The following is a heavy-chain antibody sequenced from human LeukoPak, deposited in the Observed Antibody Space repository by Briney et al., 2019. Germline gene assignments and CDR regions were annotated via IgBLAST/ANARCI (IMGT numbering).Heavy chain of an antibody. Sequence: RGCLRLSCAASGFTSSSYGMDWVRQAPGKGLGWVAFIRYDGSNKYYADSVKGRFTISRDNSKNTLYLQMNSLRAEDTAVYYCAKFSSWVDYWGQGTLVTVSS. V-gene: IGHV3-30*02. CDR2: IRYDGSNK. CDR3: AKFSSWVDY. D-gene: IGHD3-16*01. CDR1: GFTSSSYG. J-gene: IGHJ4*01.